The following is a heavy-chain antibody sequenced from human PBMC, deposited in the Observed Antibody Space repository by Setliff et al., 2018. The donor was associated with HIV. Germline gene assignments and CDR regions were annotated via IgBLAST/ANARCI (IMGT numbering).Heavy chain of an antibody. CDR1: GGSISSSSYY. CDR3: ARTARDNTMIVVFIKPWWYFHL. CDR2: IYYSGST. Sequence: SETLSLTCTVSGGSISSSSYYWGWIRQPPGKGLEWIGSIYYSGSTYYNPSLKSRVTISVDTSKNQFSLKLSSVTAADTAVYYCARTARDNTMIVVFIKPWWYFHLWGRGTLVTVSS. V-gene: IGHV4-39*01. J-gene: IGHJ2*01. D-gene: IGHD3-22*01.